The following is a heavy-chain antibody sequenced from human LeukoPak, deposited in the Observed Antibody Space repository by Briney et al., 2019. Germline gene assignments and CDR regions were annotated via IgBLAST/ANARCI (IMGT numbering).Heavy chain of an antibody. V-gene: IGHV4-61*02. D-gene: IGHD3-3*01. Sequence: SQTLSLTCTVSGGSISSGSHYWSWIRQPPGKRLEWIGRIYTSGSANYNPSLKSRVTISVDTSKNQFSLKLSSVTAADTAVYYCARTQYDFWSGTYYFDYWGQGTLVTVSS. CDR3: ARTQYDFWSGTYYFDY. CDR1: GGSISSGSHY. CDR2: IYTSGSA. J-gene: IGHJ4*02.